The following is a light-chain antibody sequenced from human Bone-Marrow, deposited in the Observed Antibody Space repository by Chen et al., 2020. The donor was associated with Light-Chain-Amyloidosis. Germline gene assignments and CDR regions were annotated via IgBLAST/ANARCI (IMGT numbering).Light chain of an antibody. V-gene: IGKV3-20*01. CDR3: QQYGTSPLT. CDR2: GSS. CDR1: QTISSNY. J-gene: IGKJ4*01. Sequence: EIVLTQSPGTLSLSPGEGANLSCRVSQTISSNYLTWYQQKFGQAPRLLIYGSSSRATGIPDRFTGSGSGTDFTLTINRLEPEGFAMYYCQQYGTSPLTFGGGTKVEIK.